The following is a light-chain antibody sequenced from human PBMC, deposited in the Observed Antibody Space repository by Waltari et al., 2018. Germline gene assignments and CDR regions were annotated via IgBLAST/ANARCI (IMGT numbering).Light chain of an antibody. CDR1: QSVSDY. Sequence: EIGLTQSPATLPLSPGERASLSCRASQSVSDYLAGYQQKPGQAPRLPISAASHRATGIPARFSGSGSGTDFTLTISSLEPEDFAFYYCQQRSNWPISFGQGTRLEIK. CDR2: AAS. CDR3: QQRSNWPIS. V-gene: IGKV3-11*01. J-gene: IGKJ5*01.